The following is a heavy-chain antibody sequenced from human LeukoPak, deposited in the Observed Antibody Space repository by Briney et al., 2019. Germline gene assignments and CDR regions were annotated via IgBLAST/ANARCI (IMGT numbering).Heavy chain of an antibody. V-gene: IGHV1-18*01. Sequence: ASVKVSCKASGYTFTSYGVTWVRQAPGQGLEWMGWNSGYNGDTNYAQKFQGRVTLSTDTSTRTAYVELRSLRSDDTAVYYCARDGATDFAGSGYPYFDCWGQGTLVTVSS. D-gene: IGHD3-22*01. CDR2: NSGYNGDT. CDR3: ARDGATDFAGSGYPYFDC. J-gene: IGHJ4*02. CDR1: GYTFTSYG.